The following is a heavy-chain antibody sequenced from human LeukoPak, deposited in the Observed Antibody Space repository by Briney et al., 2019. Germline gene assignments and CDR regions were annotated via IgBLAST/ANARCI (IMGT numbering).Heavy chain of an antibody. CDR3: AKGDGPPWFDP. Sequence: SETLSLTCTVSNGSISSDTYFCSWIRQPAGKGLDWIGLMSSSGISTYSPSRKSRVTISIDTSRNQFSMNMNSVTGADTAVYYCAKGDGPPWFDPWGQGTLVTVSS. J-gene: IGHJ5*02. CDR2: MSSSGIS. V-gene: IGHV4-61*02. D-gene: IGHD2-8*01. CDR1: NGSISSDTYF.